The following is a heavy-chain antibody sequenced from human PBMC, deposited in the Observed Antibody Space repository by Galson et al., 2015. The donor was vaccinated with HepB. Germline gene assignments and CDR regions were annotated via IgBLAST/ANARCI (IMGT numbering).Heavy chain of an antibody. CDR1: GGTFSSYA. D-gene: IGHD3-10*01. CDR3: ARAEALRYMVRGDKEKAFDY. V-gene: IGHV1-69*04. J-gene: IGHJ4*02. CDR2: IILILGIA. Sequence: SVKVSCKASGGTFSSYAISWVRQAPGQGLEWMGRIILILGIANYAQKFQGRVTITADKSTSTAYMELSSLRSEDTAVYYCARAEALRYMVRGDKEKAFDYWGQGTLVTVSS.